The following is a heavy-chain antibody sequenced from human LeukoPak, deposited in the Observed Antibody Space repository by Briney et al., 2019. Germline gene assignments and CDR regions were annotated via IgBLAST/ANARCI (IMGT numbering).Heavy chain of an antibody. J-gene: IGHJ6*03. Sequence: TGGSLRLSCAASRFTVSSNYMSWVRQAPGKGLEWVSVIFSGGSTYYADSVKGRFTISRDNSKNTLYLQMNSLRAEDTAVYYCARDHYYYYMDVWGKGTTVTISS. CDR2: IFSGGST. V-gene: IGHV3-66*01. CDR3: ARDHYYYYMDV. CDR1: RFTVSSNY.